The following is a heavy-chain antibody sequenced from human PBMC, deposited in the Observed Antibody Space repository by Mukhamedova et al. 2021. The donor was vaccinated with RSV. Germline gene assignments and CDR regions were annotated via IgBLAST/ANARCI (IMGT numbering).Heavy chain of an antibody. Sequence: IHWVRQAPGQRLEWMGWINAAYGNTEYSQSFQGRMMITKDTSASTVFMDLSSLDYEDTAVYFCARDGAMTYYFD. D-gene: IGHD3-16*01. V-gene: IGHV1-3*01. CDR3: ARDGAMTYYFD. J-gene: IGHJ4*01. CDR2: INAAYGNT.